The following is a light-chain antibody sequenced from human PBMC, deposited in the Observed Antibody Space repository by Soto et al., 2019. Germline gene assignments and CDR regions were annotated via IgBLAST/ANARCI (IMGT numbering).Light chain of an antibody. J-gene: IGLJ2*01. CDR2: LNSDGSH. Sequence: QSVLTQSPSASASLGASVKLICTLSSGHSSYAITWHQQQPEKGPRYLMILNSDGSHSKGDGIPDRFSGSSSGAERYLTISSLQSEDDADYYCQTWGTGIVVFGGGTKLTVL. V-gene: IGLV4-69*01. CDR1: SGHSSYA. CDR3: QTWGTGIVV.